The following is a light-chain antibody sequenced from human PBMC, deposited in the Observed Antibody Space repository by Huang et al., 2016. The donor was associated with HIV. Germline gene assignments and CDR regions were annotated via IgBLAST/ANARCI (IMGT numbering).Light chain of an antibody. CDR2: GAS. Sequence: EIVLTQSPGTLSLSPWERATLSCRASQSISSSSLAWYLQKPGQAPTLLIHGASTRATGIPDRFSGSGSGTDFTLTISRLEPEDFAVYYCHQYGSPPFTFGPGTKVDIK. J-gene: IGKJ3*01. V-gene: IGKV3-20*01. CDR1: QSISSSS. CDR3: HQYGSPPFT.